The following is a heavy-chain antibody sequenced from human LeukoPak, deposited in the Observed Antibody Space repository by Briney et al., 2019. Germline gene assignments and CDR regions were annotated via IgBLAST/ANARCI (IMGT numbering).Heavy chain of an antibody. D-gene: IGHD6-19*01. CDR3: ARFRSGWYMDL. CDR2: ISTSSQSK. V-gene: IGHV3-48*01. Sequence: PGGSLRLSCAASGFSFNIYNMNWVRQTPGKGPEWVSYISTSSQSKYYADSVKGRFTVSRDNAKDSLYLQMNSLSAEDTAVYYCARFRSGWYMDLWGQGTLVTVSS. J-gene: IGHJ4*02. CDR1: GFSFNIYN.